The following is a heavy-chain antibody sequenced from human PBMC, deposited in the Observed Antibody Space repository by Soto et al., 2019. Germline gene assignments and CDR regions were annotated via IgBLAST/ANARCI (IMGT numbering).Heavy chain of an antibody. Sequence: QVRLVQSGAEVKKPGASVKVSCKASGYTFTSYGISWVRQAPGQGPEWMGRISTYNGNTNYVQRLQGRVTMTTDTSTNTAYMELRSLRYDDTAVYFCARDPGYSTTWPQAFDSWGQGTMVTVSS. J-gene: IGHJ3*02. V-gene: IGHV1-18*01. CDR3: ARDPGYSTTWPQAFDS. CDR2: ISTYNGNT. CDR1: GYTFTSYG. D-gene: IGHD6-13*01.